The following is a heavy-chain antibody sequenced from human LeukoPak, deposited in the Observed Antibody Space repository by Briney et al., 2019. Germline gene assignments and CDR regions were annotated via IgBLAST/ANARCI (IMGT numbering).Heavy chain of an antibody. CDR2: ISGSGGST. J-gene: IGHJ4*02. V-gene: IGHV3-23*01. Sequence: PGGSLRLSCAASGFTFSSYAMSWVRQAPGKGLGWVSAISGSGGSTYYADSAKGRFTISRDNSKNTLYLQMNSLRAEDTAVYYCAKLNDFWSGYSDYWGQGTLVTVSS. D-gene: IGHD3-3*01. CDR1: GFTFSSYA. CDR3: AKLNDFWSGYSDY.